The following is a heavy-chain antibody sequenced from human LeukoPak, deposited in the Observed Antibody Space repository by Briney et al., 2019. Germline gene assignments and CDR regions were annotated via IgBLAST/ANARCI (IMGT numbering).Heavy chain of an antibody. D-gene: IGHD3-16*02. V-gene: IGHV1-2*02. CDR2: INPNSGGT. CDR1: GYTFTGYY. Sequence: ASVTVSCKASGYTFTGYYMHWVRQAPGQGLEWMGWINPNSGGTNYAQKFQGRVTMTRDTSISTAYMELSRLRSDDTAVYYCARDRYYDYVWGSYPDDYWGQGTLVTVSS. CDR3: ARDRYYDYVWGSYPDDY. J-gene: IGHJ4*02.